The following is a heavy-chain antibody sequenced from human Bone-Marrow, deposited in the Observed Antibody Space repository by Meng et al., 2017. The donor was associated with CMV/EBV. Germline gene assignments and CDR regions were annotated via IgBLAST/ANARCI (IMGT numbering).Heavy chain of an antibody. CDR2: IRFDGSNK. CDR1: GIISSNYG. J-gene: IGHJ3*02. Sequence: GASLKISCAVSGIISSNYGVHWVRKPPGKGLEWVAFIRFDGSNKYYVDFVMGRFTISRDNSKNTLYLQINSLRAEDTAVYYCSKLSALDPPRVGAFDIWGQGTMVTVSS. D-gene: IGHD1-1*01. V-gene: IGHV3-30*02. CDR3: SKLSALDPPRVGAFDI.